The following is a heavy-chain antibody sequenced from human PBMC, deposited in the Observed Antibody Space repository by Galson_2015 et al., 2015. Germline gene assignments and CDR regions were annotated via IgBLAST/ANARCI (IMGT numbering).Heavy chain of an antibody. Sequence: SLRLSCAASGFTFGTYEMNWVRQAPGKGLEWVSYISSSGSTIYYADSVKGRFTISRDNAKNSLYLQMNSLRAEDAAVYYCARNRGYLFDYWGQGTLVTVSS. CDR2: ISSSGSTI. CDR1: GFTFGTYE. CDR3: ARNRGYLFDY. D-gene: IGHD3-22*01. V-gene: IGHV3-48*03. J-gene: IGHJ4*02.